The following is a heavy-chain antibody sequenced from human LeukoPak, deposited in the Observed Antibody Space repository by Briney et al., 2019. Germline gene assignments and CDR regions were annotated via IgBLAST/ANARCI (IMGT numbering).Heavy chain of an antibody. V-gene: IGHV3-48*01. Sequence: GGSLRLSCAASGLTFSSYSMNWVRQAQGKGLEWVSYISSSSSTIYYADSVKGRFTISRDNAKNSLYLQMNSLRAEDTAVYYCARALRYFDWLSTSPEYNWFDPWGQGTLVTVSS. D-gene: IGHD3-9*01. CDR2: ISSSSSTI. CDR1: GLTFSSYS. CDR3: ARALRYFDWLSTSPEYNWFDP. J-gene: IGHJ5*02.